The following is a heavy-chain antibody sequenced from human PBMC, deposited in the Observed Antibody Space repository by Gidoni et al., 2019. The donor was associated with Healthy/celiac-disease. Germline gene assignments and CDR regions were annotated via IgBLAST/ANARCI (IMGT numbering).Heavy chain of an antibody. J-gene: IGHJ5*02. V-gene: IGHV1-24*01. CDR1: GYPPTELS. CDR2: FDPEDGET. CDR3: ATRGGIRGVIHQFNWFDP. D-gene: IGHD3-10*01. Sequence: VQLVQSGAEVKKPGASVKVSCKVSGYPPTELSMNWGRQAPGKGLEWMGGFDPEDGETSYAQKCQGRVTMTEDTATDTAYRELSSLRSEDTAVYYWATRGGIRGVIHQFNWFDPGGQGTLVNVSS.